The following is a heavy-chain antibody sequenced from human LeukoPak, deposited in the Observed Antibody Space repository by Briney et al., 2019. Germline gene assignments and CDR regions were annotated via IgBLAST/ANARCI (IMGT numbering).Heavy chain of an antibody. D-gene: IGHD1/OR15-1a*01. V-gene: IGHV3-30-3*01. CDR3: AREYYREQY. CDR1: AFTFSGYA. J-gene: IGHJ4*02. CDR2: ISYDGNTK. Sequence: GRSLRLSCSPASAFTFSGYAMHWVRQAPAKGLEWLAFISYDGNTKYYADSVKGRFTVSRDNSKNTLYLQMDSLRTEDTAFYYCAREYYREQYWGQGTLVTVSS.